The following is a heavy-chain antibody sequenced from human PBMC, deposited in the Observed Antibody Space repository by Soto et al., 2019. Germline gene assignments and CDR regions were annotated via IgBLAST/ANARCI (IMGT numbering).Heavy chain of an antibody. D-gene: IGHD3-10*01. CDR2: IIPFHGVT. V-gene: IGHV1-69*08. CDR3: TRDWEITVSTWSFGGF. Sequence: QVQLVQSGAEVKKPGSSVKVSCKASGGTFSPYTINWVRQAPGQGLEWMGRIIPFHGVTNYAQKFQARVTNTAEKSTNTAYMELSGLRFEDTAMYYCTRDWEITVSTWSFGGFWGRGTLVTVSS. J-gene: IGHJ4*02. CDR1: GGTFSPYT.